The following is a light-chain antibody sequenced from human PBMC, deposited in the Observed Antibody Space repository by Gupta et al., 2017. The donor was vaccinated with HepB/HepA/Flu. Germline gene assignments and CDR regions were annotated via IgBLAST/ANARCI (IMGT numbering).Light chain of an antibody. Sequence: QSALTQPASASGPPAPSITISCTGSGSDVGGFNTVTWYQQYPGRAPKLLIYDVSNRPSGVSYRFSGSKSGNTASLTISGLQAKNDANYYCRSFRTGSALVVFGGGTKVTVL. CDR2: DVS. CDR3: RSFRTGSALVV. V-gene: IGLV2-14*03. CDR1: GSDVGGFNT. J-gene: IGLJ2*01.